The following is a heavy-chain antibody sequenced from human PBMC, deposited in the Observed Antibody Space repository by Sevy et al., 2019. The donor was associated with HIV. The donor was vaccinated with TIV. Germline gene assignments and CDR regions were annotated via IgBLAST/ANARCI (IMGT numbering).Heavy chain of an antibody. D-gene: IGHD3-3*01. CDR2: IKQDGSEK. J-gene: IGHJ4*02. CDR1: GFTFSSYW. CDR3: AGDFPPRVFGVVKTSVFDY. Sequence: GGSLRLSCAASGFTFSSYWMSWVRQAPGKGLEWVANIKQDGSEKYYVDSVKGRFTISRDNAKNSLYLQMNSLRAEDTAVYYCAGDFPPRVFGVVKTSVFDYWGQGTLVTVSS. V-gene: IGHV3-7*03.